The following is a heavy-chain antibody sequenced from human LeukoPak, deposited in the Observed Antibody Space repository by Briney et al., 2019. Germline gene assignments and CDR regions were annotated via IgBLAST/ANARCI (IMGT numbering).Heavy chain of an antibody. CDR3: ARSRSGYYP. CDR1: GGSISSYY. CDR2: IYYSGST. J-gene: IGHJ5*02. Sequence: PSETLSLTCTVSGGSISSYYWSWIRQPPGKGLEWIGYIYYSGSTNYNPSLKSRVTISVDTSKNQFSLKLSSVTAADTAVYYCARSRSGYYPWGLGTLVTVSS. D-gene: IGHD3-22*01. V-gene: IGHV4-59*01.